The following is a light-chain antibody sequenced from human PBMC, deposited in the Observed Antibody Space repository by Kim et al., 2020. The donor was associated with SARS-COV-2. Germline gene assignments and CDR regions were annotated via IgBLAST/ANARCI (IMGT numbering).Light chain of an antibody. CDR3: QVWDSSTRV. CDR1: NIGSKN. Sequence: SYELTQPLSVSVALGQTARITCGGNNIGSKNVHWYQQKPGQAPVLVIYRDSNRPSGIPERFSGSNSGNTATLTISRAQAGDEADYYCQVWDSSTRVFGGGTQLTV. V-gene: IGLV3-9*01. J-gene: IGLJ3*02. CDR2: RDS.